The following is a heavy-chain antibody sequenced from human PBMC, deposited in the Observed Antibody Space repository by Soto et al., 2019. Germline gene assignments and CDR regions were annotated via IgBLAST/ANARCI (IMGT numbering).Heavy chain of an antibody. V-gene: IGHV3-7*01. CDR2: TNQDETER. CDR1: GFTFSSYY. CDR3: ARLIGGVTTYDY. J-gene: IGHJ4*02. D-gene: IGHD3-16*01. Sequence: PVGSLRLSCAASGFTFSSYYMSWVRQAPGKGLEWVATTNQDETERYYVDSVKGRFTISRDNAQSLLSLQLNSLRGDDTAVYFCARLIGGVTTYDYWALGTLVTVSS.